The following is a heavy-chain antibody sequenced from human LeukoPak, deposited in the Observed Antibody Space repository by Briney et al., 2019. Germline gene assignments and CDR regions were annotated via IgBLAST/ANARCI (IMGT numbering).Heavy chain of an antibody. CDR1: GGSITSSY. D-gene: IGHD3-22*01. J-gene: IGHJ5*02. Sequence: PSETLSLTCNVSGGSITSSYWSWVRQPPGKGLEWIGYIYYTGNINYHPSLKSRVTISLDTSKNQFSLELSSVTAAYTAVYYCARGADYYDSSGYYSGLGWFDPWGQGTLVTVSS. CDR3: ARGADYYDSSGYYSGLGWFDP. V-gene: IGHV4-59*01. CDR2: IYYTGNI.